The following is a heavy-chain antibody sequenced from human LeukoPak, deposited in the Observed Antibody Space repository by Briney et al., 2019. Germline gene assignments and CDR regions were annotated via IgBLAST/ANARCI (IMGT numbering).Heavy chain of an antibody. V-gene: IGHV3-23*01. CDR2: ISGSGGAT. D-gene: IGHD3-10*01. J-gene: IGHJ3*02. CDR1: EFTFSSYA. Sequence: GGSLRLSCAASEFTFSSYAMSWVRQAPGKGLEWVSGISGSGGATYYADSVKGRFTISRDNSKTTLYLQMNSLRAEDTAVYYCAKEKNYYGSGSSAFDIWGQRTLVTVSS. CDR3: AKEKNYYGSGSSAFDI.